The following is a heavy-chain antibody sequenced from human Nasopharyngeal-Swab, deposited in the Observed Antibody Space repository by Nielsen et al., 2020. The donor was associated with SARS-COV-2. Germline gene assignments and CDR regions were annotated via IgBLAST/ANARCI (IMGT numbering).Heavy chain of an antibody. J-gene: IGHJ6*02. CDR3: GRWNDRGAGGNYGIDV. D-gene: IGHD3-22*01. CDR2: ITHDRRFD. CDR1: GLSFSSYG. V-gene: IGHV3-30*03. Sequence: GESLKISCVGSGLSFSSYGMHWVRQAPGKGLEWVAVITHDRRFDFYADSVKGRFTVSRDTSTLYLQMNSLRAEDTAVYWCGRWNDRGAGGNYGIDVWGQGTTVTVSS.